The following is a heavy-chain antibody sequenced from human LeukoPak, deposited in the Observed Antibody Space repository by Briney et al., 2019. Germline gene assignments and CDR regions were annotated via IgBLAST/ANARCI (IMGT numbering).Heavy chain of an antibody. Sequence: SETLSLTCTVSGYPISSNHYWAWIRQPPGKGLEWIGNLFHSGTTAYNPSLKSRVTISKDTSKNQFSLNLRFVTAADTAVYYCARVVGATQLDYWGQGILVTVSS. CDR1: GYPISSNHY. CDR3: ARVVGATQLDY. J-gene: IGHJ4*02. V-gene: IGHV4-38-2*02. D-gene: IGHD1-26*01. CDR2: LFHSGTT.